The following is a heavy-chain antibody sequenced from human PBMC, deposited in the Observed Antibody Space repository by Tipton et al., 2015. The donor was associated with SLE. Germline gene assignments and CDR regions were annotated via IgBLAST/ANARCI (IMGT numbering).Heavy chain of an antibody. CDR2: IRNGGST. Sequence: SLRLSCAASGFNFDDYGMSWGRQVPGKGLEWLSGIRNGGSTGYADSVKGRFTISRDNAKDSLYLQMNSLRVEDTAVYYCARKVVVPGAIRDYFGMDVWGQGTTVTVSS. J-gene: IGHJ6*02. CDR1: GFNFDDYG. CDR3: ARKVVVPGAIRDYFGMDV. V-gene: IGHV3-20*04. D-gene: IGHD2-2*01.